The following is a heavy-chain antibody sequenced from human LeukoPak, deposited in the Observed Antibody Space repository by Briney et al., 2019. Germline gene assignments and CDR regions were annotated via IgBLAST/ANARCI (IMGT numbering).Heavy chain of an antibody. CDR1: GFTFGSYG. CDR3: ARAMDVVATISPLDY. CDR2: IWYDGSNK. Sequence: PGGSLRLSCGASGFTFGSYGMHWVRQAPGKGLEWVALIWYDGSNKYYADSVKGRFTISRDNSKNTLYLQMNSLRVKDTSVYYCARAMDVVATISPLDYWGQGTLVTVSS. J-gene: IGHJ4*02. V-gene: IGHV3-33*01. D-gene: IGHD5-12*01.